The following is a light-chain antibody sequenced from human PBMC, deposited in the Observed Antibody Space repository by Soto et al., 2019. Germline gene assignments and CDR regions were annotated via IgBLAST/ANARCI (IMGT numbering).Light chain of an antibody. CDR2: DAS. V-gene: IGKV1-33*01. Sequence: DIQMTQSPSSLSASVGDRVTITCQASQDVRKYLSWYQQKARKAPKLLIYDASNLETGVPSRFSGSGSGTDFTFTISSLQPEDIATYHCQQRHNLPHTFGPGTKVDIK. CDR1: QDVRKY. J-gene: IGKJ3*01. CDR3: QQRHNLPHT.